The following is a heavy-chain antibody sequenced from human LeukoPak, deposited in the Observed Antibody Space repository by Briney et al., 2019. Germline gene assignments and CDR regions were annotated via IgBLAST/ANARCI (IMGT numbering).Heavy chain of an antibody. Sequence: ASVKVSCKASGYTFTGYYMHWVRQAPGQGLEWMGWISAYNGNTHYAQKLQGRVTMTTDTSTSTAYMELRSLRSDDTAVYYCATCIETDAFDIWGQGTMVTVSS. CDR1: GYTFTGYY. D-gene: IGHD1-26*01. V-gene: IGHV1-18*04. CDR3: ATCIETDAFDI. J-gene: IGHJ3*02. CDR2: ISAYNGNT.